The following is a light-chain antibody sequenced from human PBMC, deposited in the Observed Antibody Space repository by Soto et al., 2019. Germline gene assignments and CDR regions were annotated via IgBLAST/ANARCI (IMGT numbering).Light chain of an antibody. CDR1: QTISSW. CDR3: QQYYRSSWT. CDR2: WAS. Sequence: DIQMTQSPSTVSGSGVDSVTITCRASQTISSWLAWYQQKPGQAPKLLIYWASTRESGVPDRFSGSGSGTDFTLTISSLQAEDAAVYYCQQYYRSSWTFGQGTKVDIK. J-gene: IGKJ1*01. V-gene: IGKV1-5*03.